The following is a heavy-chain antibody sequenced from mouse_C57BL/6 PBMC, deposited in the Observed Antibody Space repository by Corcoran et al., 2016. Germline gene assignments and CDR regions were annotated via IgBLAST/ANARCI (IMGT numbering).Heavy chain of an antibody. CDR2: IYPRSGNT. J-gene: IGHJ1*03. CDR1: GYTFTSYG. Sequence: QVQLQQSGAELARPGASVKLSCKASGYTFTSYGISWVKQRTGQGLEWIGEIYPRSGNTYYNEKFKGKATLTADKSSSTAYMELRSLTSEDSAVYFCDYYGSSLLYFDVWGTGTTVTVSS. V-gene: IGHV1-81*01. D-gene: IGHD1-1*01. CDR3: DYYGSSLLYFDV.